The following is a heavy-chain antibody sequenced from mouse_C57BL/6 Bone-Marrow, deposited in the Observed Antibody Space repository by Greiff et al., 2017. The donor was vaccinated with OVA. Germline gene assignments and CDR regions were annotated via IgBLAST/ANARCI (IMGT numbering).Heavy chain of an antibody. CDR2: IDPENGDT. D-gene: IGHD1-1*01. V-gene: IGHV14-4*01. Sequence: EVQLQQSGAELVRPGASVKLSCTASGFNIKDDYMHWVKQRPEQGLEWIGWIDPENGDTEYAAKFQGKATITADTSSNTAYLQLSSLTSEDTAVYYCTLHYYGSSSAWFAYWGQGTLVTVSA. J-gene: IGHJ3*01. CDR1: GFNIKDDY. CDR3: TLHYYGSSSAWFAY.